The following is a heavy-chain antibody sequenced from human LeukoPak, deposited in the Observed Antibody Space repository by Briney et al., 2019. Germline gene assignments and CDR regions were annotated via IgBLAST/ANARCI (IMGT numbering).Heavy chain of an antibody. CDR1: GGSFSGYY. D-gene: IGHD1-26*01. Sequence: SETLSLTCAVYGGSFSGYYWSWIRQPPGKGLEWIGEINHSGSTNYNPSLKSRVTISVDTSKNQFSLKLSSVTAADTAVYYCARDVGATTGPVDYWGQGTLVTVSS. CDR3: ARDVGATTGPVDY. CDR2: INHSGST. V-gene: IGHV4-34*01. J-gene: IGHJ4*02.